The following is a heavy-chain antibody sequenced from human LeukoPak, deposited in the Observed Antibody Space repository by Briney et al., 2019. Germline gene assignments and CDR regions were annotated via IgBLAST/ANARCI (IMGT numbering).Heavy chain of an antibody. V-gene: IGHV4-59*08. Sequence: PSETLSLTCTVSGGSISTYYWSWIRQPPGKGLEWIGYIYYSGSTYYNPSLKSRVTISVDTSKNQFSLKLSSVTAADTAVYYCARVEMATTVNYWGQGTLVTVSS. CDR2: IYYSGST. CDR1: GGSISTYY. CDR3: ARVEMATTVNY. D-gene: IGHD5-24*01. J-gene: IGHJ4*02.